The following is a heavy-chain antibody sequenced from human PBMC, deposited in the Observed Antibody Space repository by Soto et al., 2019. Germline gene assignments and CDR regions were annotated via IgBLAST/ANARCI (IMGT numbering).Heavy chain of an antibody. CDR1: GFTASSNY. CDR2: LYSGGST. V-gene: IGHV3-53*01. Sequence: GCLRLSCAASGFTASSNYMSWVRQAPGKGLESVSVLYSGGSTYYADSVKGRFTISRDNSKNTLYPQMNSLRAEATAVSYCARAASDYSIYGVDHWGQGTLVTVSS. D-gene: IGHD4-4*01. J-gene: IGHJ4*02. CDR3: ARAASDYSIYGVDH.